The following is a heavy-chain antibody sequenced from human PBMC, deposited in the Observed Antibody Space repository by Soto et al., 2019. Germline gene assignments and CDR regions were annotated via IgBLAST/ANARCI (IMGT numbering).Heavy chain of an antibody. D-gene: IGHD1-7*01. Sequence: SETLSLTCTVSGGSISSSSYYWGWILQPPGKGLEWIGSIYYSGSTYYNPSLKSRVTISVDTSKNQFSLKLSSVTAADTAVYYCARKFGGTTPFYYWGQGTLVTVSS. CDR2: IYYSGST. CDR3: ARKFGGTTPFYY. V-gene: IGHV4-39*01. J-gene: IGHJ4*02. CDR1: GGSISSSSYY.